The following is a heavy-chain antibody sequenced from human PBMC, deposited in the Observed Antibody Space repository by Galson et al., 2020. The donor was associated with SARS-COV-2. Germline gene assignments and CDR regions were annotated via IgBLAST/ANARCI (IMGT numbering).Heavy chain of an antibody. CDR1: GFTFSSYA. Sequence: GGSLRLSCAASGFTFSSYAMHWVRQAPGKGLEWVAVISYDGSNKYYADSVKGRFTISRDNSKNTLYLQMNSLRAEDTAVYYCASEPHCTGGVCYHRGAFDIWGQGTMVTVSS. J-gene: IGHJ3*02. V-gene: IGHV3-30-3*01. CDR3: ASEPHCTGGVCYHRGAFDI. D-gene: IGHD2-8*02. CDR2: ISYDGSNK.